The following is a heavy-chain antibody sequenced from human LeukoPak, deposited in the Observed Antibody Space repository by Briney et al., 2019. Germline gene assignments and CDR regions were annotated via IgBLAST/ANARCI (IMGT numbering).Heavy chain of an antibody. CDR1: AGSISSGDYY. CDR2: MYYSGST. CDR3: ARPYYYDSRIDP. Sequence: PSETLSLTCTVSAGSISSGDYYWSWIRQPPGKGLEWIGYMYYSGSTYCNPSLKSRATISVDTSKNQFCLKLTSVTAADTAVYYCARPYYYDSRIDPWAREPWSPSPQ. J-gene: IGHJ5*02. V-gene: IGHV4-30-4*01. D-gene: IGHD3-22*01.